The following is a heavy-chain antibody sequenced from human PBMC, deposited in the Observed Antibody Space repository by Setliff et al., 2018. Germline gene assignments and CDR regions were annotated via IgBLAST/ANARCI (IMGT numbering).Heavy chain of an antibody. CDR2: IYPGDSDT. Sequence: GESLKISCKGSGYSFTSYWIGWVRQMPGKGLEWMGIIYPGDSDTRYSPSFQGQVTISADKSISTAYLQWSSLKASDTAMYYCARYDSSGYHYYYGMDVWDQGTTVTVSS. CDR3: ARYDSSGYHYYYGMDV. D-gene: IGHD3-22*01. J-gene: IGHJ6*02. V-gene: IGHV5-51*01. CDR1: GYSFTSYW.